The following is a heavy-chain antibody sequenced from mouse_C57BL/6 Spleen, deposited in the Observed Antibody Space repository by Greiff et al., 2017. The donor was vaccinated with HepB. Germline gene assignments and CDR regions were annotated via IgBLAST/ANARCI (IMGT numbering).Heavy chain of an antibody. CDR3: ARGYYDYGPYFDY. CDR2: IYPGDGDT. J-gene: IGHJ2*01. CDR1: GYAFSSSW. D-gene: IGHD2-4*01. V-gene: IGHV1-82*01. Sequence: QVQLKESGPELVKPGASVKISCKASGYAFSSSWMNWVKQRPGKGLEWIGRIYPGDGDTNYNGKFKGKATLTADKSSSTAYMQLSSLTSEDSAVYFCARGYYDYGPYFDYWGQGTTLTVSS.